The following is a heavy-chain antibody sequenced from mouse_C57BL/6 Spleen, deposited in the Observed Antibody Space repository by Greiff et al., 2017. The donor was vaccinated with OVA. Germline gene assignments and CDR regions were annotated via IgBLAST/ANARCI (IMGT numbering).Heavy chain of an antibody. D-gene: IGHD2-4*01. V-gene: IGHV1-47*01. CDR1: GYTFTTYP. J-gene: IGHJ3*01. Sequence: QVQLQQSGAELVKPGASVKMSCKASGYTFTTYPLEWMKQNHGKSLEWIGNFHPYNDDTKYNEKFKGKATLTVEKSSSTVYLELSRLTSDDTAVYYCARQDDYDRAFAYWGQGTLVTVSA. CDR2: FHPYNDDT. CDR3: ARQDDYDRAFAY.